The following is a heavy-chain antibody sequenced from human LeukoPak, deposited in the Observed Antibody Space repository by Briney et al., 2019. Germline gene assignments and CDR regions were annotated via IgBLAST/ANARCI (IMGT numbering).Heavy chain of an antibody. Sequence: PGGSLRLSCAASGFTFSSYGMHWVRQAPGKGLEWVSAISGSGGSTYNADSVKGRFSISRDNSKNTLYLQMNSLRAEDMAVYYCARGSIAVAGTSFDYWGQGTLVTVSS. CDR1: GFTFSSYG. CDR2: ISGSGGST. J-gene: IGHJ4*02. CDR3: ARGSIAVAGTSFDY. V-gene: IGHV3-23*01. D-gene: IGHD6-19*01.